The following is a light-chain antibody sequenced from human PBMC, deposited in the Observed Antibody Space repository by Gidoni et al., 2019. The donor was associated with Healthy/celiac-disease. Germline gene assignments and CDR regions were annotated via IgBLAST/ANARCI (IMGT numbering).Light chain of an antibody. Sequence: DSQMTQSPSTLSASVGDRGTITCRASQSSSSWLAWYQQKPGKAPKLLIYDASSLESGVPSSFSGSGSVTEFTLTISSLQPDDFATYYCQQYNSYSPYTFGQGTKLEIK. J-gene: IGKJ2*01. CDR3: QQYNSYSPYT. V-gene: IGKV1-5*01. CDR2: DAS. CDR1: QSSSSW.